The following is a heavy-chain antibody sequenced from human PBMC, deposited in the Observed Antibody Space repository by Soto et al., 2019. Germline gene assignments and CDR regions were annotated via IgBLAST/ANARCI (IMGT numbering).Heavy chain of an antibody. CDR2: ISGSGGST. CDR1: GFTFSSYA. J-gene: IGHJ4*02. CDR3: AKSPISSGSYNDYFDY. Sequence: PGGSLRLSCAASGFTFSSYAMSWVRQAPGKGLEWVSAISGSGGSTYYADSVRGRFTISRDNSKNTLYLQMNSLRAEDTAVYYCAKSPISSGSYNDYFDYWGQGTLVTVSS. V-gene: IGHV3-23*01. D-gene: IGHD3-10*01.